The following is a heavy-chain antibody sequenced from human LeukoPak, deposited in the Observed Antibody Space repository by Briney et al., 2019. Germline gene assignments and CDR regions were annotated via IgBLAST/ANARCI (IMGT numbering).Heavy chain of an antibody. D-gene: IGHD4-17*01. J-gene: IGHJ6*03. CDR1: GLTFSSYA. V-gene: IGHV3-23*01. Sequence: PGGSLRLSCAASGLTFSSYAMSWVRQAPGKGLEWVSAVSGSGGSTYYADSVKGRFTISRDNSKNTLYLQMNSLRAEDTAVYYCAKDYGDPRYYYYYYMDVWGKGTTVTVSS. CDR3: AKDYGDPRYYYYYYMDV. CDR2: VSGSGGST.